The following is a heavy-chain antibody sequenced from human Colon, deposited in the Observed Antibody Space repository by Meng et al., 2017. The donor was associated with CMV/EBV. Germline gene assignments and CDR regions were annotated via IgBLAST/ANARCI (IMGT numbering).Heavy chain of an antibody. Sequence: GGSLRLSCAASGFVFSDYAMTWVRQAPGKGLEWVSVISDSLYTNYGDPVKGRFTISRDNSKNTVFLQMNSLRADDTGIYFCAKIRKGGYCSGGSCFDTWGQRTQVTVSS. CDR1: GFVFSDYA. D-gene: IGHD2-8*02. J-gene: IGHJ5*02. CDR3: AKIRKGGYCSGGSCFDT. V-gene: IGHV3-23*01. CDR2: ISDSLYT.